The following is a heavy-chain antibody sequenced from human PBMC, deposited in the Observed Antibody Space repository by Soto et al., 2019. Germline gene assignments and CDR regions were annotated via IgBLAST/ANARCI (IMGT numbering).Heavy chain of an antibody. J-gene: IGHJ4*02. V-gene: IGHV4-4*07. CDR1: GGSISPFY. CDR3: ARASYDSIGYTFDY. D-gene: IGHD3-22*01. Sequence: SETLSLTCTVSGGSISPFYWNWIRQSAGKGLEWIGRVYPTGTTNYNHSLKSRVSMSVDTSKNQFSLKLGSVTAADTAVYYCARASYDSIGYTFDYWGQGILVTVSS. CDR2: VYPTGTT.